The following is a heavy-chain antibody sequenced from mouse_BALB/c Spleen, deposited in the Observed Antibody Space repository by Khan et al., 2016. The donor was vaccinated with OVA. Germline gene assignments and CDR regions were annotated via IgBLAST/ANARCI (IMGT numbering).Heavy chain of an antibody. CDR1: GYAFTDYL. CDR2: LNPGSGGT. D-gene: IGHD3-2*02. V-gene: IGHV1-54*01. CDR3: SRSGYGFGAY. J-gene: IGHJ3*01. Sequence: QVQLQQSGAELVRPGTSVKVSCKASGYAFTDYLIEWLKQRPGQGLEWIGVLNPGSGGTHYNEEFMDRATLTADKSSSTAYMQLSSLTSDDSADYFCSRSGYGFGAYWGPGTLVTVSA.